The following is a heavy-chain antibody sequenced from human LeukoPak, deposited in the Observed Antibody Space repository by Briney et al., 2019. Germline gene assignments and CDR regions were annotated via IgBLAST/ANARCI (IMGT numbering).Heavy chain of an antibody. CDR1: GYSFTSYW. J-gene: IGHJ6*03. CDR3: ARTTTPRLGDYYYYMDV. D-gene: IGHD3-16*01. CDR2: IYPGDSDT. Sequence: GESLQISCKGSGYSFTSYWIGWVRQMPGKGLEWMGIIYPGDSDTRYSPSFQGQVTISADKSISTAYLQWSSLKASDTAMYYCARTTTPRLGDYYYYMDVWGKGTTVTVSS. V-gene: IGHV5-51*01.